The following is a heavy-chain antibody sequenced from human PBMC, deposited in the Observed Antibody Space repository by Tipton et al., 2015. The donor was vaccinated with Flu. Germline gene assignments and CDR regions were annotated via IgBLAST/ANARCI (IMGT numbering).Heavy chain of an antibody. D-gene: IGHD2-8*02. CDR3: ARERLVGGAFDI. V-gene: IGHV3-21*01. CDR1: GFTFSSYS. CDR2: ISSSSSYI. J-gene: IGHJ3*02. Sequence: QLVQSGGGLIQPGGSLRLSCAASGFTFSSYSMNWVRQAPGKGLEWVSSISSSSSYIYYADSVKGRFTISRVNAKNSLYLQMNSLRAEDTAVYYCARERLVGGAFDIWGQGTMVTVSS.